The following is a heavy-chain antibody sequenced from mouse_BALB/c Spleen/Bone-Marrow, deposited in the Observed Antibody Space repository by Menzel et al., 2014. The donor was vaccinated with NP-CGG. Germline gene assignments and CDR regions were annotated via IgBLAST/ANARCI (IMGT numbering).Heavy chain of an antibody. D-gene: IGHD2-4*01. Sequence: EVQLVESGGGLVQPGGSLKLSCATSGFTFSDYYMYWVRQTPEKRLEWVAYISNGGGSTYYPDTVKGRFTISRDNAKNSRYLQMSRLKSEDTAMYYCARHSDYDYFDYWGQGTTLTVSS. CDR2: ISNGGGST. J-gene: IGHJ2*01. CDR1: GFTFSDYY. V-gene: IGHV5-12*02. CDR3: ARHSDYDYFDY.